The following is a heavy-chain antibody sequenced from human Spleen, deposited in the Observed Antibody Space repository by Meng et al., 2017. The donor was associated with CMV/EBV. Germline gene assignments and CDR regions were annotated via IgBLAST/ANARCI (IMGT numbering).Heavy chain of an antibody. CDR3: AKDGLYDSSFDY. CDR2: IRYDGSNK. D-gene: IGHD3-22*01. Sequence: VQLVESGGGVVQPGGSVRLSCAASGFTFSSYGMQRFRQAPGKGLEWVAFIRYDGSNKYYADSVKGRFTISRDNSKNTLYLQMNSLRAEDTAVYYCAKDGLYDSSFDYWGQGTMVTVSA. V-gene: IGHV3-30*02. CDR1: GFTFSSYG. J-gene: IGHJ4*02.